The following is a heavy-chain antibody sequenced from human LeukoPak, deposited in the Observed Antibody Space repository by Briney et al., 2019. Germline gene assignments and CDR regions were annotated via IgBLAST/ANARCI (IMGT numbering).Heavy chain of an antibody. CDR2: ISYDGSNK. V-gene: IGHV3-30*18. CDR1: GFTVSSYG. Sequence: GGSLRLSCAASGFTVSSYGMHWVRQAPGKGLEWVAVISYDGSNKYYADSVKGRFTISRDNSKNTLYLQMNSLRAEDTAVYYCAKERLGYCSGGSCSDAFDIWGQGTMVTVSS. J-gene: IGHJ3*02. D-gene: IGHD2-15*01. CDR3: AKERLGYCSGGSCSDAFDI.